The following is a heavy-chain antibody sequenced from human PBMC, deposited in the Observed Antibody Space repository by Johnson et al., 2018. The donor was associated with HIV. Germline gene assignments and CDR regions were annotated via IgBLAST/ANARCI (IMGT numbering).Heavy chain of an antibody. D-gene: IGHD3-3*01. CDR2: IYSGGST. Sequence: VQLVESGGGLVQPGGSLRLSCAASGFTVSSNYMSWVRQAPGKGLEWVSVIYSGGSTYYADSVKGRFTISRDNSKNTLYLQMNSLRAEDTALYYCARLSGYYVYDAFDIWGQGTMVTVSP. J-gene: IGHJ3*02. V-gene: IGHV3-66*01. CDR3: ARLSGYYVYDAFDI. CDR1: GFTVSSNY.